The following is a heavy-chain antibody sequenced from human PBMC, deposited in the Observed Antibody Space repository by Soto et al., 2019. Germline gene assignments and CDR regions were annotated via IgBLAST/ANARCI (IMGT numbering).Heavy chain of an antibody. J-gene: IGHJ4*02. CDR1: GFTFSSYA. CDR2: ISGSGGST. D-gene: IGHD2-15*01. CDR3: AKAMRGNPYTRYFDY. V-gene: IGHV3-23*01. Sequence: HPGGSLRLSCAASGFTFSSYAMSWVRQAPGKGLEWVSAISGSGGSTYYADSVKGRFTISRDNSKNTLYLQMNSLRAEDTAVYYCAKAMRGNPYTRYFDYWGQGALVTVSS.